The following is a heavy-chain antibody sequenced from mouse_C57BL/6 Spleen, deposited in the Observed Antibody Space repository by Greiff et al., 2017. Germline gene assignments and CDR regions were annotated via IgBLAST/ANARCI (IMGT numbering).Heavy chain of an antibody. CDR1: GYTFTSYW. D-gene: IGHD3-2*02. V-gene: IGHV14-1*01. CDR3: TTPDSSGYVGFAY. J-gene: IGHJ3*01. Sequence: VQLQQPGAELVKPGASVKLSCKASGYTFTSYWMHWVKQRPEQGLEWIGRIDPEDGDTEYAPKFQGKATMTADTSSNTAYLQLSSLTSEDTAVYYCTTPDSSGYVGFAYWGQGTLVTVSA. CDR2: IDPEDGDT.